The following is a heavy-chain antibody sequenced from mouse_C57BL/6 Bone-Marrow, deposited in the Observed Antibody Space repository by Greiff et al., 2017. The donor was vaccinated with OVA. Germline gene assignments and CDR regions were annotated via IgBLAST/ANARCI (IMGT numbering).Heavy chain of an antibody. CDR3: ARPPYYSNYHFFDY. CDR1: GYAFSSYW. D-gene: IGHD2-5*01. Sequence: QVQLQQSGAELVKPGASVKISCKASGYAFSSYWMNWVKQRPGKGLEWIGQIYPGDGDTNYNGKFKGKATLTADKSSSTAYMQLSSLTSEDSAIYYCARPPYYSNYHFFDYWGQGTTLTVSS. J-gene: IGHJ2*01. CDR2: IYPGDGDT. V-gene: IGHV1-80*01.